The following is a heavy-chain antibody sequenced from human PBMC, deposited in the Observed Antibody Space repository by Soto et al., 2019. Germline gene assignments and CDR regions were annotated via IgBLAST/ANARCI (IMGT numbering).Heavy chain of an antibody. CDR3: ARGHLNGSFTGSMIVVNWFDP. CDR1: GGTFSSYA. CDR2: IIPIFGTA. D-gene: IGHD3-22*01. V-gene: IGHV1-69*13. Sequence: ASVKVSCKASGGTFSSYAISWVRQAPGQGLEWMGGIIPIFGTANYAQKFQGRVTITADESTSTAYMELSSLRSEDTAVYYCARGHLNGSFTGSMIVVNWFDPWGQGTLVTVSS. J-gene: IGHJ5*02.